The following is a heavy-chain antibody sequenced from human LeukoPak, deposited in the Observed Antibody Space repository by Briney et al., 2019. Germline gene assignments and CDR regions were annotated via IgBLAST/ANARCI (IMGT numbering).Heavy chain of an antibody. Sequence: GGSLRLSCAASGFTCSDFYMTWIRQAPGKGLVWVSRINSDGSSTSYADSVKGRFTISRDNAKNTLYLQMNSLRAEDTAVYYCASLLLWFGEREGDYWGQGTLVTVSS. CDR2: INSDGSST. J-gene: IGHJ4*02. V-gene: IGHV3-74*01. D-gene: IGHD3-10*01. CDR1: GFTCSDFY. CDR3: ASLLLWFGEREGDY.